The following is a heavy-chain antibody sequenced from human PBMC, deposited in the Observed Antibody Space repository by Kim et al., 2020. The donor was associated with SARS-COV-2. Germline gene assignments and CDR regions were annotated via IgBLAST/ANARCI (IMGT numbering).Heavy chain of an antibody. J-gene: IGHJ4*02. V-gene: IGHV1-69*01. CDR3: ARSPLYGDYGGYFDY. Sequence: QKFQGRVTITADESTSTAYMELSSLRSEDTAVYYCARSPLYGDYGGYFDYWGQGTLVTVSS. D-gene: IGHD4-17*01.